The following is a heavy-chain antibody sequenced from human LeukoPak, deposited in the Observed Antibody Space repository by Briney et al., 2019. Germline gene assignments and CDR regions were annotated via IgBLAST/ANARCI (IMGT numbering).Heavy chain of an antibody. CDR1: GFTFSSYE. D-gene: IGHD3-9*01. CDR3: ARVLTGYSYYYYYYMDV. CDR2: ITTTSSYI. V-gene: IGHV3-21*01. J-gene: IGHJ6*03. Sequence: GGSLRLSCAASGFTFSSYEINWVRQAPGKGLEWVSLITTTSSYIYYADSVKGRFTISRDNAKNSLYLQMNSLRAEDTAVYYCARVLTGYSYYYYYYMDVWGKGTTVTVSS.